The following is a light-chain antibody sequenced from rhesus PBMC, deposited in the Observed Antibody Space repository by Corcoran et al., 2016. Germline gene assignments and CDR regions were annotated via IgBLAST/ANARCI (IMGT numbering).Light chain of an antibody. Sequence: EIVLTQAPATLSLSPGERAIVSCRASQSVSSSLAWYQQKPGRAPRLLSYGASSRATGIPDRFPGSGSGTDFTLNISSLESEDLAVYYCQQYSNWPLTFGGGTKVEIK. V-gene: IGKV3-42*03. CDR2: GAS. J-gene: IGKJ4*01. CDR3: QQYSNWPLT. CDR1: QSVSSS.